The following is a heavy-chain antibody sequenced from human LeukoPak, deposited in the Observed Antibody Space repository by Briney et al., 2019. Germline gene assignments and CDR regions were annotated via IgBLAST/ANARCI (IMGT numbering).Heavy chain of an antibody. CDR2: IYHSGST. D-gene: IGHD6-13*01. CDR1: GYSISSGYY. Sequence: SETLSLTCTVSGYSISSGYYWGWIRQPPGKGLEWIGSIYHSGSTYYNPSLKSRVTISVDRSKNQFSLKLSSVTAADTAVYYCARDRSRADAFDIWGQGTMVTVSS. V-gene: IGHV4-38-2*02. CDR3: ARDRSRADAFDI. J-gene: IGHJ3*02.